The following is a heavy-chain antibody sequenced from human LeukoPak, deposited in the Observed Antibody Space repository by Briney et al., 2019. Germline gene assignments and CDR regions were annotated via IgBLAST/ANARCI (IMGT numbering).Heavy chain of an antibody. J-gene: IGHJ4*01. Sequence: GGSLRLSCAASGFTCSSYSMNWVRQAPGKGLEWVSSISSSSSYIYYADSVKGRFTISRDNAKNSLYLQMNSLRAEDTAVYYCARFIVSWSGYYEEDFDYWGQGTLVTVSS. V-gene: IGHV3-21*01. CDR2: ISSSSSYI. CDR3: ARFIVSWSGYYEEDFDY. D-gene: IGHD3-3*01. CDR1: GFTCSSYS.